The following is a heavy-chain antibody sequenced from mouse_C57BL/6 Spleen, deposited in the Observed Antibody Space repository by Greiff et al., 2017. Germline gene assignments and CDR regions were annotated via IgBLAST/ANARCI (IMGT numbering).Heavy chain of an antibody. CDR3: ARFGEWDAMDY. CDR1: GYTFTSYW. D-gene: IGHD2-13*01. V-gene: IGHV1-55*01. J-gene: IGHJ4*01. CDR2: IYPGSGST. Sequence: VQLQQPGAELVKPGASVKMSCKASGYTFTSYWITWVKQRPGQGLEWIGEIYPGSGSTNYNEKFKSKATLTVDTSSSTSYMQLSSLTSEDSAVYYCARFGEWDAMDYWGQGTSVTVSS.